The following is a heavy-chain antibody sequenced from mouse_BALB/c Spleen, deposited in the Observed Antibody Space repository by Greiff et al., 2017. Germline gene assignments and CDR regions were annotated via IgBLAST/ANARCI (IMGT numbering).Heavy chain of an antibody. Sequence: EVMLVESGAELVRPGALVKLSCKASGFNIKDYYMHWVKQRPEQGLEWIGWIDPENGNTIYDPKFQGKASITADTSSNTAYLQLSSLTSEDTAVYYCARCKDYWGQGTSVTVSS. V-gene: IGHV14-1*02. CDR3: ARCKDY. J-gene: IGHJ4*01. CDR1: GFNIKDYY. CDR2: IDPENGNT.